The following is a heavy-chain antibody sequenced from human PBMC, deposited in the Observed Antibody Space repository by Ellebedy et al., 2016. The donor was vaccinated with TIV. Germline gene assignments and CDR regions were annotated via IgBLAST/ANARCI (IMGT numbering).Heavy chain of an antibody. CDR3: TTDPSIFGVGPLDY. D-gene: IGHD3-3*01. CDR1: GFSFSDAW. V-gene: IGHV3-15*01. J-gene: IGHJ4*02. Sequence: GESLKISXTASGFSFSDAWMSWVRQAPGKGLEWVGRIKSKTDGGTTDYAAPVKGRVTISRDDSKNTVYLQMNSLRSEDTAVYYCTTDPSIFGVGPLDYWGQGTLVTVSS. CDR2: IKSKTDGGTT.